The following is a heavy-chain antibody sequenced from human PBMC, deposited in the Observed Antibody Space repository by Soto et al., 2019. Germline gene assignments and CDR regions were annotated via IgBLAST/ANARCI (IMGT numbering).Heavy chain of an antibody. CDR3: ARHGSGSNRDPHFFDY. CDR2: IIPIFGTA. CDR1: GGTFSSYA. Sequence: SVKVSCKASGGTFSSYAISWVRQAPGQGLEWMGGIIPIFGTANYAQKFQGRVTITADESTSTAYMELSSLRSEDTAVYYCARHGSGSNRDPHFFDYWGQGTLVTVSS. J-gene: IGHJ4*02. D-gene: IGHD3-10*01. V-gene: IGHV1-69*13.